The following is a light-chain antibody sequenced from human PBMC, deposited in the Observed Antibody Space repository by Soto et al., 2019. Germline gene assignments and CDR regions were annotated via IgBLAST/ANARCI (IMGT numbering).Light chain of an antibody. Sequence: EIVLTQSPGTLSLSPGERATLSCRASQSVSNSYVAWFQQKPGQAPRLLIYGASSRATGIPDRFSGSGSGTEFNLTISRLEPEDFAVYYCQQYGGSPLTFGGGTKVEIK. CDR3: QQYGGSPLT. CDR2: GAS. V-gene: IGKV3-20*01. CDR1: QSVSNSY. J-gene: IGKJ4*01.